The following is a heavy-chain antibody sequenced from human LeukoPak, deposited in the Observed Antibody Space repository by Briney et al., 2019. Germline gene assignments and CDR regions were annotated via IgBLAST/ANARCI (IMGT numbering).Heavy chain of an antibody. J-gene: IGHJ2*01. CDR3: ARVVAAAGTADWYFDL. Sequence: GGSLRLSCAVSGFTFSDYYMTWIRQAPGKGLEWVSYISSGSTYTNYADSVKGRFSISRDNAKNSLSLQMSSLRAEDTAVYYCARVVAAAGTADWYFDLWGRGTLVTVSS. V-gene: IGHV3-11*06. CDR1: GFTFSDYY. CDR2: ISSGSTYT. D-gene: IGHD6-13*01.